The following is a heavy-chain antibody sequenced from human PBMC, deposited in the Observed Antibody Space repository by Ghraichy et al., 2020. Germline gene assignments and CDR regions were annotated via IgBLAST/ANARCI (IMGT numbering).Heavy chain of an antibody. CDR3: AGGQEWITVN. CDR1: GFTFSSYW. D-gene: IGHD3-3*01. J-gene: IGHJ4*02. V-gene: IGHV3-7*03. CDR2: IKQDGSAK. Sequence: GGSLRLSCAAPGFTFSSYWMNWFRQAPGKGLEWVANIKQDGSAKYYVASVKGRFTITRDNAKNSLLLQMSSLTAEDTAVYYCAGGQEWITVNWGQGTLVTVSS.